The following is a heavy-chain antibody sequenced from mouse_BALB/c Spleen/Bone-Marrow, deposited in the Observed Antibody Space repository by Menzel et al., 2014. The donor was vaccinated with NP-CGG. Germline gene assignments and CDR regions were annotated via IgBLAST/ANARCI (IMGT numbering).Heavy chain of an antibody. CDR3: ARDAMDY. J-gene: IGHJ4*01. Sequence: QVQLQQSGAELVRPGVSVKISCKGSGYTFTDYAMHWVKQSHAKSLEWIGVISTYYGDASYNQKFKGQATMSVDKSTSTAYMELARLTSEDSAIYYRARDAMDYWGQGTSVTVSS. CDR2: ISTYYGDA. CDR1: GYTFTDYA. V-gene: IGHV1S137*01.